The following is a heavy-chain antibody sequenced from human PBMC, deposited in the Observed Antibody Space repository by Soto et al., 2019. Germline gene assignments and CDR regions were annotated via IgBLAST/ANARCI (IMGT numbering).Heavy chain of an antibody. D-gene: IGHD4-17*01. CDR1: GGTFSSYA. J-gene: IGHJ5*02. CDR3: ARATTVVTPPHNWFDP. CDR2: IIPIFGTA. V-gene: IGHV1-69*12. Sequence: QVQLVQSGAEVKKPGSSVKVSCKASGGTFSSYAISWVRQAPGQGLEWMGGIIPIFGTANYAQKFQGRVTITADEXTXXAYMELSSLRSEDTAVYYCARATTVVTPPHNWFDPWGQGTLVTVSS.